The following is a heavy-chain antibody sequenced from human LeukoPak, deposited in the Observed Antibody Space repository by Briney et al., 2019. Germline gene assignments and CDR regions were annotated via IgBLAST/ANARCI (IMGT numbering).Heavy chain of an antibody. V-gene: IGHV3-30*02. CDR1: GFTFSNYG. Sequence: GGSLRLSCAASGFTFSNYGMHWVRQAPGKGLEWVAFIRYDGSNKSYADSVKGRFTISRDNSKNTLYLQMNSLRVEDTAVYYCARSELGYNYYYMDVWGKGTTVTISS. D-gene: IGHD3-10*01. CDR3: ARSELGYNYYYMDV. J-gene: IGHJ6*03. CDR2: IRYDGSNK.